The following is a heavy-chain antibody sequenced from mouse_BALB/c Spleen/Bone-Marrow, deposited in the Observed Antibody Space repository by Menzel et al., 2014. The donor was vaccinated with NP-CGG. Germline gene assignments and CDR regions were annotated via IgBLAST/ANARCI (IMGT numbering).Heavy chain of an antibody. Sequence: EVKLQESGAELVKPGASVKLSCTPSGFNIKDTHMHWVKQRPEQGLGWIGRIDPANGNTKYDPNFQGKATITADTSSNTAYLQLSSLTSEDTDVYYCARDYANTAWFASWGQGTLVTVS. D-gene: IGHD1-1*01. V-gene: IGHV14-3*02. CDR2: IDPANGNT. CDR3: ARDYANTAWFAS. J-gene: IGHJ3*01. CDR1: GFNIKDTH.